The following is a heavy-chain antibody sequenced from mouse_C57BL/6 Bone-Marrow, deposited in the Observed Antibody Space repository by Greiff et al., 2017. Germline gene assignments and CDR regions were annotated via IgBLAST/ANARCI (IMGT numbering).Heavy chain of an antibody. CDR1: GYAFSSSW. Sequence: VQLQQSGPELVKPGASVKISCKASGYAFSSSWMNWVKQRPGPGLEWIGRIYPGDGDTNYNGKFKGKATLTADTSSSTAYMQLSSLTSEDSAVYFCARYSSQGMAYWGQGTLVTVSA. CDR2: IYPGDGDT. V-gene: IGHV1-82*01. CDR3: ARYSSQGMAY. D-gene: IGHD1-3*01. J-gene: IGHJ3*01.